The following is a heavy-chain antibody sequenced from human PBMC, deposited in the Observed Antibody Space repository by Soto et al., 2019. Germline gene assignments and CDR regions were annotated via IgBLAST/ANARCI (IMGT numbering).Heavy chain of an antibody. J-gene: IGHJ6*02. V-gene: IGHV3-21*01. CDR1: GFTFSSYS. CDR2: ISRSSSYI. D-gene: IGHD1-26*01. Sequence: EVQLVESGGGLVKPGGSLRLSCAASGFTFSSYSMNWVRQAPGKGLEWVSSISRSSSYIYYADSVKGRFTISRDNAKNSLYLQMNSLRAEDTAVYYCARDGISGSYYYYYGMDVWGQGTTVTVSS. CDR3: ARDGISGSYYYYYGMDV.